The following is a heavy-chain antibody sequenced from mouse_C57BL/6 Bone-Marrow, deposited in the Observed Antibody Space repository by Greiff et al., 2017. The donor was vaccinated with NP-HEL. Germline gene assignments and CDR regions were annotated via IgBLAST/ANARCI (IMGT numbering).Heavy chain of an antibody. CDR2: IDPSDSYT. V-gene: IGHV1-69*01. Sequence: QVQLQQSGAALVMPGASVKLSCKASGYTFTSYWMHWVKQRPGQGLEWIGEIDPSDSYTNYNQKFKGKSTLTVDKSSSTAYMQISRLTSEDSAFYYCARGDAMGYRGQRTSVPVST. CDR1: GYTFTSYW. J-gene: IGHJ4*01. CDR3: ARGDAMGY.